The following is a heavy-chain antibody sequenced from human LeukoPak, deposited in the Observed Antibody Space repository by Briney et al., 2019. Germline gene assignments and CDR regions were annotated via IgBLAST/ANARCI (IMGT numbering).Heavy chain of an antibody. J-gene: IGHJ5*02. CDR3: ARSPVFYYGSGSSNWFDP. CDR1: GGSISSSPYY. Sequence: SETLSLTCTVSGGSISSSPYYWGWIRQPPGKGLEWIGEINHSGSTNYNPSLKSRVTISVDTSKNQFSLKLSSVTAADTAVYYCARSPVFYYGSGSSNWFDPWGQGTLVTVSS. V-gene: IGHV4-39*07. CDR2: INHSGST. D-gene: IGHD3-10*01.